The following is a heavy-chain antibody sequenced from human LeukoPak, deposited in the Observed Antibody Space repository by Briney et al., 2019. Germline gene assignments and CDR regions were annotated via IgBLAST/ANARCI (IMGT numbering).Heavy chain of an antibody. V-gene: IGHV4-59*01. D-gene: IGHD3-10*01. CDR1: GGSISSYY. J-gene: IGHJ4*02. CDR2: IYYSGST. Sequence: SENLSPTCTVSGGSISSYYWSWIRQPPGKGLEWIGYIYYSGSTNYNPSLKSRVTISVDTSKNQFSLKLSSVTAADTAVYYCASRRITMVRGVITLFDYWGQGTLVTVSS. CDR3: ASRRITMVRGVITLFDY.